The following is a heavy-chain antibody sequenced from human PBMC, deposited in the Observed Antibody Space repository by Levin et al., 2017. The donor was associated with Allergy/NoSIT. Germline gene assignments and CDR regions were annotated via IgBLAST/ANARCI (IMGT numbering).Heavy chain of an antibody. CDR3: ARLLRYFDWLLYGYYFDY. J-gene: IGHJ4*02. Sequence: GESLKISCAASGFTFSSYWMSWVRQAPGKGLEWVANIKQDGSEKYYVDSVKGRFTISRDNAKNSLYLQMNSLRAEDTAVYYCARLLRYFDWLLYGYYFDYWGQGTLVTVSS. D-gene: IGHD3-9*01. CDR1: GFTFSSYW. CDR2: IKQDGSEK. V-gene: IGHV3-7*01.